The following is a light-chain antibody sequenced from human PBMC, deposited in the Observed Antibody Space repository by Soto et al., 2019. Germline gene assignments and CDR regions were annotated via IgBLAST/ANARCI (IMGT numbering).Light chain of an antibody. J-gene: IGKJ4*01. CDR2: DAS. V-gene: IGKV1-9*01. CDR3: QQLNGYLALT. Sequence: DIQLTQSPSFLSASIGDRVTITCRASQGISNYLAWYQQKPGKAPRLLIYDASTLQSGVPSRFSGSRSGTEFTLTISSLQPEDFATYYCQQLNGYLALTFGGGTMVEIK. CDR1: QGISNY.